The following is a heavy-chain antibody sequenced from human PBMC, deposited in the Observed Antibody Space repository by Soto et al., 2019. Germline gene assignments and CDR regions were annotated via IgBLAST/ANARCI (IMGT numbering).Heavy chain of an antibody. J-gene: IGHJ6*02. V-gene: IGHV4-4*07. CDR2: IHSTENT. CDR1: GGSIGGYY. CDR3: ARVNYGDYYYGMDV. D-gene: IGHD4-17*01. Sequence: SETLSLTCTVSGGSIGGYYWSWIRQPAGKGLEWIGRIHSTENTNYNPSLKSRVALSVDTSNNQFSLKLSSVTAADTALYYCARVNYGDYYYGMDVWGQGTTVTVS.